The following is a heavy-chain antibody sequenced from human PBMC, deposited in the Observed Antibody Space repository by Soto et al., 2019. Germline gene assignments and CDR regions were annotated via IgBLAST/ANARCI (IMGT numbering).Heavy chain of an antibody. CDR2: IYWDADT. V-gene: IGHV2-5*02. J-gene: IGHJ4*02. D-gene: IGHD3-3*01. CDR3: AHRVLRAVFGLVTTTATDFDF. CDR1: GFSLTTSGVG. Sequence: ITLDESVPPVGNPTEPLTLSCTSSGFSLTTSGVGVAWVRLSPGPAPERLAFIYWDADTGYSTSLMSRLTITKDTSKTQVVLRMANVDPADTATSYSAHRVLRAVFGLVTTTATDFDFWGQGPPVVVSS.